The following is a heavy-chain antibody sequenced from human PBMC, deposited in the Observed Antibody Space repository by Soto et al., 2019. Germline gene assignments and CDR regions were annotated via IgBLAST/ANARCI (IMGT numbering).Heavy chain of an antibody. J-gene: IGHJ6*02. D-gene: IGHD3-10*01. Sequence: GNCLNMACKGAGYSFTIYWIGCLRQMPGKGREWMGIIYPGDSDTRYSPSFQVQVTISADKSISTAYLQWSSLKASDTAMYYCASSSLLWFGPRDYYYGMDVWGQGTTVTVSS. CDR2: IYPGDSDT. CDR3: ASSSLLWFGPRDYYYGMDV. CDR1: GYSFTIYW. V-gene: IGHV5-51*01.